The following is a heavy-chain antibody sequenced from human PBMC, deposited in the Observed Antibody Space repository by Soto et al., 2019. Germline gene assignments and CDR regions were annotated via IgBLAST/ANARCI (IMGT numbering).Heavy chain of an antibody. Sequence: GGSLRLSCAASGFTFSSYSMNWVRQAPGKGLEWVSSISSSGSYIYYADSVKGRFTISRDNAKNSLYLQMNSLRAEDTAVYYCARCTFYYDSNAYYGYWGKGTVVTVSS. D-gene: IGHD3-22*01. J-gene: IGHJ4*02. CDR3: ARCTFYYDSNAYYGY. V-gene: IGHV3-21*01. CDR1: GFTFSSYS. CDR2: ISSSGSYI.